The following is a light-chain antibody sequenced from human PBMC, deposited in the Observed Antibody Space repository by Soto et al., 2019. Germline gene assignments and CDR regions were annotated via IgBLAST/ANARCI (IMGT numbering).Light chain of an antibody. J-gene: IGKJ1*01. CDR1: QSISSW. V-gene: IGKV1-5*01. CDR3: QQYKT. CDR2: DAS. Sequence: DIQMTQSPSTLSASVGDRVTITYRASQSISSWLAWYQQKPGKAPKLLIYDASSLESGVPSRFSGSGSGTEFTLTISSLQPDDFATYHCQQYKTFGQGTKVEIK.